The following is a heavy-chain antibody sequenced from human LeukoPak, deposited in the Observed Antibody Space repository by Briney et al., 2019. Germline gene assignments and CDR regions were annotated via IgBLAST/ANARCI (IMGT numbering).Heavy chain of an antibody. CDR1: GGSISSSSYY. Sequence: SETLSLTCTVSGGSISSSSYYWGWIRQPPGKGLEWIGSIYYSGSTYYNPSLKSRLTMSVDTSKNQFSLKLTSVSAADTAMYFCAKTGSLMGRFFDHWGQGIQVIVSS. J-gene: IGHJ4*02. V-gene: IGHV4-39*07. CDR3: AKTGSLMGRFFDH. CDR2: IYYSGST. D-gene: IGHD3-10*01.